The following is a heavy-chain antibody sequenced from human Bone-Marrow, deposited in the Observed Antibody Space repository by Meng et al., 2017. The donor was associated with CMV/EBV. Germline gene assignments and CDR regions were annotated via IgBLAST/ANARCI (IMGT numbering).Heavy chain of an antibody. Sequence: QGQWGRAGAEVKKPGSSVKVSCKASGGTFSSYAISWVRQAPGQGLEWMGGIIPIFGTANYAQKFQGRVTITADESTSTAYMELSSLRSEDTAVYYCARGEGLLGDWFDPWGQGTLVTVSS. J-gene: IGHJ5*02. V-gene: IGHV1-69*12. D-gene: IGHD2-8*02. CDR3: ARGEGLLGDWFDP. CDR1: GGTFSSYA. CDR2: IIPIFGTA.